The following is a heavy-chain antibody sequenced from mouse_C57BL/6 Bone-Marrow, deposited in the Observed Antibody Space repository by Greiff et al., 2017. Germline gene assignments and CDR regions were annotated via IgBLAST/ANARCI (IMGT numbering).Heavy chain of an antibody. Sequence: VQLVESGAELARPGASVKMSCKASGYTFTSYTMHWVKQRPGQGLEWIGYINPSSGYTKYNQKFKDKATLTADKSSSTAYMQLSSLTSEDSAVYYCARLAPYYAMDYWGQGTSVTVSS. CDR1: GYTFTSYT. V-gene: IGHV1-4*01. CDR2: INPSSGYT. J-gene: IGHJ4*01. CDR3: ARLAPYYAMDY.